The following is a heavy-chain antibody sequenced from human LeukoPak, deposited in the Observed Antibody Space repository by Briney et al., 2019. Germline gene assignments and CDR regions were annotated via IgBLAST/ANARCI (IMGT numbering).Heavy chain of an antibody. CDR3: ARGLYNWKNYYYYYGMDV. J-gene: IGHJ6*02. Sequence: ASVKVSCKASGYTFTSYDINWVRQATGQGLEWMGWMNPNSGNTGYAQKFQGRVTMTRNTSISTAYMEPSSLRSEDTAVYYCARGLYNWKNYYYYYGMDVWGQGTTVTVSS. V-gene: IGHV1-8*01. CDR1: GYTFTSYD. D-gene: IGHD1-1*01. CDR2: MNPNSGNT.